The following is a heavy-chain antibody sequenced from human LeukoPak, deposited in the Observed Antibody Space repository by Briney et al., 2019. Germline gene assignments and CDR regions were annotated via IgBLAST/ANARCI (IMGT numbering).Heavy chain of an antibody. J-gene: IGHJ4*02. V-gene: IGHV4-34*01. CDR2: INNSGST. CDR3: ARRFTMVRGVTDTSPRLIPPVYDY. CDR1: SVSFSGYY. D-gene: IGHD3-10*01. Sequence: SETLSLTCAVYSVSFSGYYWSWIRQPPGKGLGWIGEINNSGSTNYNPSLKSRATLSVQTSKNQFSLKLSSVTAADTGVYYCARRFTMVRGVTDTSPRLIPPVYDYWGQGTLVTVS.